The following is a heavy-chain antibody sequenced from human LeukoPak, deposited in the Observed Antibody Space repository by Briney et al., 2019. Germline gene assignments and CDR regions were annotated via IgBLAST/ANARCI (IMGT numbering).Heavy chain of an antibody. Sequence: GGSLRLSCAVSGFTFGNYGMHWVRQAPGKGLEWVALISYDGSSEYYAGCVKGRFTISRDNSKITVYLQMNSLKAEDTAVYYCAKELYNYGDYGAEGLDVGGQGTTVTVS. CDR2: ISYDGSSE. CDR3: AKELYNYGDYGAEGLDV. J-gene: IGHJ6*02. V-gene: IGHV3-30*18. D-gene: IGHD4-17*01. CDR1: GFTFGNYG.